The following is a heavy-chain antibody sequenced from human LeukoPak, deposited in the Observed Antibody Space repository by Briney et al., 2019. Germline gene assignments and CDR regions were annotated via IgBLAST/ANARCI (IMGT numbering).Heavy chain of an antibody. CDR1: GYSFTNYW. CDR2: IYPGGDSDT. D-gene: IGHD3-22*01. Sequence: GESLKISCKGSGYSFTNYWIGWVRQMPGKGLEWMGIIYPGGDSDTRYSPSFQGQVTISADKSISTAFLQWSGLKASDTAMYYCARHYYDSIDYYSYFDYWGQGTLVTVSS. CDR3: ARHYYDSIDYYSYFDY. V-gene: IGHV5-51*01. J-gene: IGHJ4*02.